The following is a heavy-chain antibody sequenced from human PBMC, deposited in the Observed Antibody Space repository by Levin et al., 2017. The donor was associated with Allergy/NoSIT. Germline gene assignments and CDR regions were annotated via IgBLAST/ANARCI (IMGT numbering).Heavy chain of an antibody. J-gene: IGHJ4*02. CDR1: GGSISSYY. Sequence: SETLSLTCTVSGGSISSYYWSWIRQPPGKGLEWIGYIYYSGSTNYNPSLKSRVTISVDTSKNQFSLKLSSVTAADTAVYYCARGFRDSLYYFDYWGQGTLVTVSS. V-gene: IGHV4-59*01. CDR2: IYYSGST. D-gene: IGHD3-10*01. CDR3: ARGFRDSLYYFDY.